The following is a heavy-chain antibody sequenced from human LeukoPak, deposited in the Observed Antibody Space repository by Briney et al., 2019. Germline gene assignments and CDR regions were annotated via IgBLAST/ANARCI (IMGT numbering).Heavy chain of an antibody. Sequence: SETLSLTCAVSGDSISSDIWWNWVRQPPGKGLEWIGEIHHSGGINYNPSLKSRVTISVDTSKNQFSLKLSSVTAADTAVYYCARVHCSGGSCYNRSYWYFDLWGRGTLVTVSS. J-gene: IGHJ2*01. CDR1: GDSISSDIW. D-gene: IGHD2-15*01. CDR3: ARVHCSGGSCYNRSYWYFDL. V-gene: IGHV4-4*02. CDR2: IHHSGGI.